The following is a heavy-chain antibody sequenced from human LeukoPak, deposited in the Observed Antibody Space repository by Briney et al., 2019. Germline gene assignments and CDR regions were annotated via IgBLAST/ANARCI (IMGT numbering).Heavy chain of an antibody. CDR2: MKQDGSEK. J-gene: IGHJ2*01. D-gene: IGHD1/OR15-1a*01. Sequence: GGSLRLSCGASGFTFSSYWMSWVRQAPGKGLEWVANMKQDGSEKYYVDSVKGRFTISSDNAKNSLYLQMNSLRPEDTAVYYCARASSHISGTPWYFELWGRGTLVTVSS. CDR3: ARASSHISGTPWYFEL. CDR1: GFTFSSYW. V-gene: IGHV3-7*01.